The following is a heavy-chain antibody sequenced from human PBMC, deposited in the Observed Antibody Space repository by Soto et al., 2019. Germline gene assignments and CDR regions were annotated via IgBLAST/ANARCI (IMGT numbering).Heavy chain of an antibody. CDR3: ARVNLRYFDWLFKHNWFDP. CDR1: GGSISSYY. J-gene: IGHJ5*02. V-gene: IGHV4-59*08. D-gene: IGHD3-9*01. CDR2: IYYSGST. Sequence: SETLSLTCTVSGGSISSYYWSWIRQPPGKGLEWIGYIYYSGSTNYNPSLKSRVTISVDTSKNQFSLKLSSVTAADTAVYYCARVNLRYFDWLFKHNWFDPWGQGTLVTVSS.